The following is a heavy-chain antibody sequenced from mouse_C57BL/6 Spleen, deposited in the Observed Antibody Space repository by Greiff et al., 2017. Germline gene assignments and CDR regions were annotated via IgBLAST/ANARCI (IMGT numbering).Heavy chain of an antibody. CDR3: AREITTLVEGDDY. CDR1: GYTFTSYG. J-gene: IGHJ2*01. V-gene: IGHV1-81*01. D-gene: IGHD1-1*01. CDR2: IYPRSGNT. Sequence: VQLQQSGAELARPGASVKLSCKASGYTFTSYGISWVKQRTGQGLVWIGEIYPRSGNTYYNEQFKGKATLTADKSSSTAYMELRSLTSEDSAVYFCAREITTLVEGDDYWGQGTTRTVSS.